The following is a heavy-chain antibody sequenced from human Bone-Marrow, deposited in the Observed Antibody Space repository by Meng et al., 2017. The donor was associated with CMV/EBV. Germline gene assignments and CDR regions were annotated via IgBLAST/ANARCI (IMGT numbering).Heavy chain of an antibody. D-gene: IGHD6-6*01. CDR3: ARMPIAARPT. CDR1: GHTFIDYY. J-gene: IGHJ5*02. Sequence: ASVKVSCKASGHTFIDYYMHWVRQAPGQGLEWMGWINPNSGGTDYAQKFQGRVTLTRDTSMNTAYMELSSLRSDDTAVFYCARMPIAARPTWGQGTLVTVSS. V-gene: IGHV1-2*02. CDR2: INPNSGGT.